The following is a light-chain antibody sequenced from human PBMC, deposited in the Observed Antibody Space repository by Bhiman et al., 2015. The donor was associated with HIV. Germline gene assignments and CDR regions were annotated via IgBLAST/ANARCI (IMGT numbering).Light chain of an antibody. CDR1: SSDVGGSDY. V-gene: IGLV2-11*01. Sequence: QSALTQPRSVSGSPGQSVTISCTGTSSDVGGSDYVSWYQHHPGKAPKLMIYDVTYRPSGISDRFSGSKSGNTASLTISGLQAEDEADYYCCSYAGSRVFGGGTKLTVL. J-gene: IGLJ2*01. CDR3: CSYAGSRV. CDR2: DVT.